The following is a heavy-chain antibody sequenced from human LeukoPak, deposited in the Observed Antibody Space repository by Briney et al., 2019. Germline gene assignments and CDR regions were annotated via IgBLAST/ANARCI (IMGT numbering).Heavy chain of an antibody. CDR1: GYSISSGYY. CDR2: IYHSGST. CDR3: ERDRGYSGYDSAVY. D-gene: IGHD5-12*01. J-gene: IGHJ4*02. V-gene: IGHV4-38-2*02. Sequence: SETLSLTCTVSGYSISSGYYWGWIRQPPGKGLEWIGSIYHSGSTYYNPALKIRVTISVETSKNQFSLNLSSVTAADTAVYYCERDRGYSGYDSAVYWGQGTLVTVSS.